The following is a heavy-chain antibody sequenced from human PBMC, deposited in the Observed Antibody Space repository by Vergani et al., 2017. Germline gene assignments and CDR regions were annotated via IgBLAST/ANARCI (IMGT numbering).Heavy chain of an antibody. Sequence: ELQLVESGGGLVQPGGSLRLSCAASGSTVSGNYMTWVRQAPGKGLEWVSHIYSGDETYYADSVKGLVTISRDTSKNTLHLQINNLRVEDTAEYHCASGNYYGSGTYVDPWGQGTLVTVSS. J-gene: IGHJ5*02. D-gene: IGHD3-10*01. CDR3: ASGNYYGSGTYVDP. CDR1: GSTVSGNY. CDR2: IYSGDET. V-gene: IGHV3-66*02.